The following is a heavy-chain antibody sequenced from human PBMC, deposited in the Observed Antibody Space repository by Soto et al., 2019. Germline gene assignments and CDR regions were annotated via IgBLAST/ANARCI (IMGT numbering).Heavy chain of an antibody. V-gene: IGHV3-30*04. J-gene: IGHJ6*02. Sequence: QVQLVESGGGVVQPGRSLRLSCAASGFTFDYYSIHWVRQAPGKGLEWGAVISYDGTNKYYADSVKGRFTISRDNSKNTLYMHMNSLRADDTAVYYCARDREQQVVVDYFYYGMDVWGQGTTVNVSS. CDR3: ARDREQQVVVDYFYYGMDV. CDR2: ISYDGTNK. CDR1: GFTFDYYS. D-gene: IGHD6-13*01.